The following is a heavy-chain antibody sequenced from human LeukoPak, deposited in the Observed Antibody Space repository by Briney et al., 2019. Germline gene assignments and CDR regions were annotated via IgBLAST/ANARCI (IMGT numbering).Heavy chain of an antibody. CDR1: GFTFSSYN. V-gene: IGHV3-48*04. CDR2: TSSSGDAI. J-gene: IGHJ4*02. D-gene: IGHD3-16*01. CDR3: ARDRQMIY. Sequence: GGSLRLSCAASGFTFSSYNMNWVRQAPGKGLEWVSYTSSSGDAIYYADSVKGRFTISRDNAKNSLSLQMNSLRADDTAVYYCARDRQMIYWGQGTLVTVSS.